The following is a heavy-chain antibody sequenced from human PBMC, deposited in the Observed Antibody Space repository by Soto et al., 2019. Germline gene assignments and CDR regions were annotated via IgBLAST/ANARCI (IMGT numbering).Heavy chain of an antibody. D-gene: IGHD1-26*01. CDR2: ISAYNGNT. CDR3: ARHGITGSYYDAFDI. CDR1: GYTFTSYG. V-gene: IGHV1-18*01. Sequence: GASVKVSCKASGYTFTSYGISWVRQAPGQGLEWMGWISAYNGNTNYAQKLQGRVTLSVDTSKNQFALKLSSVTAAETAVYYCARHGITGSYYDAFDIWGQGTMVTVSS. J-gene: IGHJ3*02.